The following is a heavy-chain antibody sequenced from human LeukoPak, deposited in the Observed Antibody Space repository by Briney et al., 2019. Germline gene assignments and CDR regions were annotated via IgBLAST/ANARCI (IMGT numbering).Heavy chain of an antibody. V-gene: IGHV4-34*01. J-gene: IGHJ6*03. Sequence: PSETLSLTCAVYGGSFSGYYWSWIRQPPGKGLEWIGTIYYRGSTDYNPSLKSRVTISVDTSTNQYSLNLSSVTAADTAVYYCARNYYYYSYMDVWGSGTTVTVAS. CDR2: IYYRGST. CDR1: GGSFSGYY. CDR3: ARNYYYYSYMDV.